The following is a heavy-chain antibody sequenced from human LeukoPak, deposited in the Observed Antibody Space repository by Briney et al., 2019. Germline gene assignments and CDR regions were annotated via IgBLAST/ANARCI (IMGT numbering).Heavy chain of an antibody. CDR3: ASYLTSIPSGMDV. D-gene: IGHD2/OR15-2a*01. V-gene: IGHV3-74*01. J-gene: IGHJ6*02. Sequence: GGSLRLSCAASGFTFSRYWMHWLRHAPGKGLVWVSRISTDGSSTTYADSVKGRFTISRDNGRNTLYLQMYSLRAEDTAVYYCASYLTSIPSGMDVWGQGTTVTVSS. CDR1: GFTFSRYW. CDR2: ISTDGSST.